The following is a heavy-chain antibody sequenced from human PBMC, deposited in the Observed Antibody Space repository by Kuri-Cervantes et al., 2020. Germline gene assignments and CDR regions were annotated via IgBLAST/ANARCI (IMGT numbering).Heavy chain of an antibody. CDR3: ARDRGFMFDY. V-gene: IGHV3-30*02. Sequence: GESLKISCVASGFRFSNYGMLWVRQAPGKGLEWATFIRYDGSFKDYSDSVKGRFSISRDNARASLYLQMNSLRAEDTAVYYCARDRGFMFDYCAQGTLVTVSS. J-gene: IGHJ4*02. CDR1: GFRFSNYG. D-gene: IGHD3-16*01. CDR2: IRYDGSFK.